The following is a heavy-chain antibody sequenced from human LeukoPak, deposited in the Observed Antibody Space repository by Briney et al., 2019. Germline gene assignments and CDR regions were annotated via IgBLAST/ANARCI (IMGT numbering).Heavy chain of an antibody. CDR2: INPNSGGT. V-gene: IGHV1-2*06. CDR1: GYTFTGYY. J-gene: IGHJ4*02. Sequence: ASVKVSCKXSGYTFTGYYMHWVRQAPGQGLEWMGRINPNSGGTNYAQKFQGRVTMTRDTSISTAYMELSRLRSDDTAVYYCAEGGYDFWSGYYNYWGQGTLVTVSS. CDR3: AEGGYDFWSGYYNY. D-gene: IGHD3-3*01.